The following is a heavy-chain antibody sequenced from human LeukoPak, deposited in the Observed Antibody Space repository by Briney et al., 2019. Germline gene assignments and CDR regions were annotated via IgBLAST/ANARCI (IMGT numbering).Heavy chain of an antibody. V-gene: IGHV3-64*01. D-gene: IGHD2-2*01. Sequence: PGGSLRLSCAASGFTFSSYAMHWVRQAPGKGLEYVSAISSNGGSTYYANSVKGRFTISRDNSKNTLYLQMGSLRAEDMAVHYCAGWYCSSTSCPNDYWGQGTLVTVSS. J-gene: IGHJ4*02. CDR3: AGWYCSSTSCPNDY. CDR1: GFTFSSYA. CDR2: ISSNGGST.